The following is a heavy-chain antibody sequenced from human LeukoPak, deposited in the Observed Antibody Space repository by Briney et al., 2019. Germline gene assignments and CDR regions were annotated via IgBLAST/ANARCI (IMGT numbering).Heavy chain of an antibody. CDR3: ARDGWSPDY. Sequence: QPGGSLRLSCAASGFTFSRYWMSWVRQAPGKGLEWVANIKQDGSEKYYVDSVKGRFTISRDNAKNSLYLQMNSLRAEDTAVYYCARDGWSPDYWGQGTVVTVSS. V-gene: IGHV3-7*01. CDR1: GFTFSRYW. CDR2: IKQDGSEK. J-gene: IGHJ4*02.